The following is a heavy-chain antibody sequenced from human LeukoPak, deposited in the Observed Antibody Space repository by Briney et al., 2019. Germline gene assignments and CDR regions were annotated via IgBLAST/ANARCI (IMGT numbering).Heavy chain of an antibody. V-gene: IGHV3-11*04. CDR3: ARAFRGHDYYYYYMDV. CDR2: ISSSGSTI. CDR1: GFTFSDYY. D-gene: IGHD2-15*01. Sequence: GGSLRLSCAASGFTFSDYYMSWIRQAPGKGLEWVSYISSSGSTIYYADSVKGRFTISRDNAKNSLYLQMNSLRAEDTAVYYCARAFRGHDYYYYYMDVWGKGTTVTVSS. J-gene: IGHJ6*03.